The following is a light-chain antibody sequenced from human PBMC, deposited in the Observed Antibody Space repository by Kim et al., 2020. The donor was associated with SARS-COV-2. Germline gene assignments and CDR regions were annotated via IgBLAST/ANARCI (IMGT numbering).Light chain of an antibody. J-gene: IGKJ2*01. CDR2: AAS. Sequence: DIQVTQSPSSLSASVGDRVTLTCRASQSIRTYLNWYQQHPGKAPKVLLYAASHLQSGVPSRFSAGGSGTDFTLTINSLQPEDFAPYYCQQSHSVPYTFGQGTKVDIK. V-gene: IGKV1-39*01. CDR1: QSIRTY. CDR3: QQSHSVPYT.